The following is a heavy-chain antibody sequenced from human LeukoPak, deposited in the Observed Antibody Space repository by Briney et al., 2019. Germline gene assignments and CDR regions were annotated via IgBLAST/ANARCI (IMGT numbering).Heavy chain of an antibody. CDR1: GFTFSSYE. J-gene: IGHJ4*02. CDR3: AMIPGIAGAGSY. V-gene: IGHV3-48*03. Sequence: PGGSLRLSCAASGFTFSSYEMNWVRHAPGKWLGWVSYISSSGSTIYYADSVKGRFTISRDNAKNSLYLQMNRLRAEDAAVYYCAMIPGIAGAGSYWGQGTLVTVSS. D-gene: IGHD6-13*01. CDR2: ISSSGSTI.